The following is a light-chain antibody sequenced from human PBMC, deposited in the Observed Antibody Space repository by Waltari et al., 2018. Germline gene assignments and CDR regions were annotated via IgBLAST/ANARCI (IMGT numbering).Light chain of an antibody. CDR1: QSISSY. CDR2: ATS. CDR3: QHSYSTPYT. Sequence: DIQMTQSPSSLSASVGDRVTITCRASQSISSYLNWYQQKLGKAPKLLIYATSSLQSGVPSRFSGSGSGTDFTLTISSLQPEDFATYYCQHSYSTPYTFGQGTKLEIK. V-gene: IGKV1-39*01. J-gene: IGKJ2*01.